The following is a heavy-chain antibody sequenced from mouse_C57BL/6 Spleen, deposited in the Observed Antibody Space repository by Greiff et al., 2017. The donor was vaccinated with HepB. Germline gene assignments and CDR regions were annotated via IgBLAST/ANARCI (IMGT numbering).Heavy chain of an antibody. V-gene: IGHV5-16*01. CDR1: GFTFSDYY. CDR3: ARDSMDGNFDY. CDR2: INYDGSST. D-gene: IGHD2-1*01. J-gene: IGHJ2*01. Sequence: EVQVVESEGGLVQPGSSMKLSCTASGFTFSDYYMAWVRQVPEKGLEWVANINYDGSSTYYLDSLKSRFIISRDNAKNILYLQMSSLKSEDTATYYCARDSMDGNFDYWGQGTTLTVSS.